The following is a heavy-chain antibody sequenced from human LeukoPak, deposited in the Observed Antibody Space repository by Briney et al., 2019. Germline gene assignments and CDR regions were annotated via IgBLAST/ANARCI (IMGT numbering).Heavy chain of an antibody. CDR1: GYTFTSYD. D-gene: IGHD6-19*01. CDR3: ARGTVAAPFDY. V-gene: IGHV1-8*01. J-gene: IGHJ4*02. Sequence: ASVKVSCKASGYTFTSYDINWVRRATGQGLEWMGWMNPNSGNTGYAQKFQGRVTMTRDMSTSTVYMELSSLRSEDTAVYCCARGTVAAPFDYWGQGTLVTVSS. CDR2: MNPNSGNT.